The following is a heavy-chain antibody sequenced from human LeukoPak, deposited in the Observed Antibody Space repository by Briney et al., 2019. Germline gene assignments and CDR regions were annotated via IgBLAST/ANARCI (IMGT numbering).Heavy chain of an antibody. D-gene: IGHD2-15*01. Sequence: GSLRLSCAASGFTFSSYSMNWVRQAPGKGLEWVSSISSSGSYIYYLDSVRGRFTISRDNAKNSLYLQMNSLRAEDTAVYYCARVVNWFDPWGQGTLVTVSS. CDR3: ARVVNWFDP. V-gene: IGHV3-21*01. CDR2: ISSSGSYI. CDR1: GFTFSSYS. J-gene: IGHJ5*02.